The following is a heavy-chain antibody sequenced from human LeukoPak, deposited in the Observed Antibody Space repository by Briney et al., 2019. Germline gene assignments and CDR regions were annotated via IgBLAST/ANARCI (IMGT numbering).Heavy chain of an antibody. J-gene: IGHJ6*02. CDR2: IYSGDSDT. CDR1: GYNFANYW. D-gene: IGHD2-15*01. V-gene: IGHV5-51*01. CDR3: ARPLYSRTAYYHYGVDV. Sequence: GESLKISCKGSGYNFANYWIAWVRQMPGKGLEWMGIIYSGDSDTRYSPSFQGQVTISADKSISTAYLQWSSLKASDTAMYYCARPLYSRTAYYHYGVDVLGQGTTVTVSS.